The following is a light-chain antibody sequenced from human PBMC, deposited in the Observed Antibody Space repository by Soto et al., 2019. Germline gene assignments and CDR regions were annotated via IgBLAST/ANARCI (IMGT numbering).Light chain of an antibody. J-gene: IGLJ3*02. CDR2: SNS. V-gene: IGLV1-40*01. Sequence: QSVLTQPPSVSGAPGQRVTISCTGSSGYDVHWYQQLPGIAPKLLIYSNSNRPPGVPDRFFGSKSGTSASLAITGLQAEDEDDYYCTSYDSSLSGWVFGGGTKVTVL. CDR3: TSYDSSLSGWV. CDR1: SGYD.